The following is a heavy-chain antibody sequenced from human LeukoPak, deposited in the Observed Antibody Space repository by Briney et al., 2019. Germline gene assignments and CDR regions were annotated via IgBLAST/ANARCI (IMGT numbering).Heavy chain of an antibody. CDR3: ARDRGYCTNGVCPRGGYRFDY. Sequence: PGGSLRLSCAPSVFTFSSYWMSSVRQAPGEGLEWVANIKQDGGEKNYVDSVKGRFTISRDNDKNSLYLQMNSLRAEDTAVYYCARDRGYCTNGVCPRGGYRFDYWGQGTLVTVSS. D-gene: IGHD2-8*01. V-gene: IGHV3-7*01. CDR2: IKQDGGEK. J-gene: IGHJ4*02. CDR1: VFTFSSYW.